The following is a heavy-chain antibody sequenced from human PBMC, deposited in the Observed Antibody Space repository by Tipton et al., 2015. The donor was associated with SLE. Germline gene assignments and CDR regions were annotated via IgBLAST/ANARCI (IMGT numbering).Heavy chain of an antibody. J-gene: IGHJ4*02. Sequence: SLRLSCAASGFTFSDYYMSWIRQAPGKGLEWVAVISYDGSNKYYADSVKGRFTISRDNSKNTLYLQMNSLRAEDTAVYYCARVGAPWRFDYWGQGTLVTVSS. V-gene: IGHV3-30-3*01. CDR3: ARVGAPWRFDY. D-gene: IGHD1-26*01. CDR2: ISYDGSNK. CDR1: GFTFSDYY.